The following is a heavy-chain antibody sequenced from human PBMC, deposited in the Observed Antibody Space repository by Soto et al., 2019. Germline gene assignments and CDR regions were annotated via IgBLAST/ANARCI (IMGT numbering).Heavy chain of an antibody. D-gene: IGHD6-13*01. CDR3: ARLAYSVYLQT. CDR2: IYYSGAT. Sequence: SETLSLTCDVSGDSISTSSYYWGWIRQPPGKGLEWIASIYYSGATYYNPSLQSRVTISVDTSNNRFSLTLSSPTAADTAVYFGARLAYSVYLQTWGQGSLVTVSS. V-gene: IGHV4-39*02. J-gene: IGHJ1*01. CDR1: GDSISTSSYY.